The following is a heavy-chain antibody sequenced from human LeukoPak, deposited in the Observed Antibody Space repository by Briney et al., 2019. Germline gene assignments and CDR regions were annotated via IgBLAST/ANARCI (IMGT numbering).Heavy chain of an antibody. D-gene: IGHD3-22*01. CDR3: ARDSDYYDSSGYYGY. Sequence: GWALRVSRVGTVLTDGRYWRSGVRQPRAKGLEWVANIKQDGSEKYYVDSVKGRFTISRDNAKNSLYPQMNSLRAEDTAVYYCARDSDYYDSSGYYGYWGQGTLVTVSS. V-gene: IGHV3-7*01. CDR2: IKQDGSEK. J-gene: IGHJ4*02. CDR1: VLTDGRYW.